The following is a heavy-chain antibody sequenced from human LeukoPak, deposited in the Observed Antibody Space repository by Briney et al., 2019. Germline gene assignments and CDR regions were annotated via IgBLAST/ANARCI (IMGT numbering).Heavy chain of an antibody. V-gene: IGHV4-61*01. D-gene: IGHD2-15*01. CDR2: IYYSGST. CDR3: ARGGNCSGGSCYSDRGWFDP. Sequence: SETLSLTCTVSGGSISSGIYYWSWIRQPPGKGLEWIGYIYYSGSTNYNPSLKSRVTISVDTSKNQFSLKLSSVTAADTAVYYCARGGNCSGGSCYSDRGWFDPWGQGILVTVSS. CDR1: GGSISSGIYY. J-gene: IGHJ5*02.